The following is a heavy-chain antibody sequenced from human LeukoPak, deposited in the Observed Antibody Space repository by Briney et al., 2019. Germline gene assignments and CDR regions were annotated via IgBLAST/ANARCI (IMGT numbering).Heavy chain of an antibody. CDR1: GGSISSGGYS. CDR3: ARRGDGYPLDY. D-gene: IGHD5-24*01. V-gene: IGHV4-30-2*01. Sequence: PSQTLSLTCAVSGGSISSGGYSWSWIRQPPGKGLEWIGYIYHSGSTYYNPSLKSRVTISVDRSKNQFSLKLSSVTAADTAVYYCARRGDGYPLDYWGQGTLVTVTS. J-gene: IGHJ4*02. CDR2: IYHSGST.